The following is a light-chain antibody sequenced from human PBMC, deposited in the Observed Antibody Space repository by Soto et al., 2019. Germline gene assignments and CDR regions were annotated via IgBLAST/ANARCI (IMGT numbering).Light chain of an antibody. V-gene: IGKV1-39*01. CDR2: AAS. CDR1: QSISSW. J-gene: IGKJ1*01. Sequence: IHTTSSLSTLSASVVDRVTMNVPASQSISSWLAWYQQKPGKAPKLLIYAASSLQSGVPSRFSGSGSGTDFTLTISSLQPEDFATYYCQKSYSTPWKCGQGNKGAIK. CDR3: QKSYSTPWK.